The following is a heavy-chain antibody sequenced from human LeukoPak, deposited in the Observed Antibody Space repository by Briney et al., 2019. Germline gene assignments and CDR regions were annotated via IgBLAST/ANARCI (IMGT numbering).Heavy chain of an antibody. Sequence: GASVKVSCKASGGNLSSYAISWLRQAPAQGLQWMAGIIPIFVTANYAQKFQGRVTITADESTSTAYMELSSLRSEDTAVYYCARSLPPYCSSTSCYTYYFYYGMDVWGKGTTVTVSS. CDR1: GGNLSSYA. J-gene: IGHJ6*04. CDR3: ARSLPPYCSSTSCYTYYFYYGMDV. D-gene: IGHD2-2*02. CDR2: IIPIFVTA. V-gene: IGHV1-69*13.